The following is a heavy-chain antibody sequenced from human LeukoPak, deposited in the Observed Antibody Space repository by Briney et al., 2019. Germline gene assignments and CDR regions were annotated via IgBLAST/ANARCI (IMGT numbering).Heavy chain of an antibody. CDR2: ISYDGSNK. D-gene: IGHD6-19*01. CDR1: GFTFSSYA. V-gene: IGHV3-30*04. Sequence: GGSLRLSCAASGFTFSSYAMHWVRQAPGKGLEWVAVISYDGSNKYYADSVKSRFTISRDNSKNTLYLQMNSLRAEDTAVYYCARAEWLTSFDYWGQGTLVTVSS. CDR3: ARAEWLTSFDY. J-gene: IGHJ4*02.